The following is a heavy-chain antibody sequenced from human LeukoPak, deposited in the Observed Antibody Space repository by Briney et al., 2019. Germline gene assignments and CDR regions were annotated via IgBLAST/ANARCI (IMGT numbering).Heavy chain of an antibody. D-gene: IGHD3-22*01. V-gene: IGHV3-66*01. CDR3: AREDRSGYYGGAFDY. CDR2: IYSGGRT. Sequence: GGSLRLSCAASGFTVNNNYMSWVRQAPGKGLEWVSLIYSGGRTDYADSVTGRFTISRDNSKNTLYLQMNSLRAEDTAVYYCAREDRSGYYGGAFDYWGQGTLVTVSS. J-gene: IGHJ4*02. CDR1: GFTVNNNY.